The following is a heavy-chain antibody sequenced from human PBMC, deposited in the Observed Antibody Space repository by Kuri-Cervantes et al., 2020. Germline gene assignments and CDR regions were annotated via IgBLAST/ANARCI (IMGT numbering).Heavy chain of an antibody. J-gene: IGHJ4*02. CDR2: FSFDGVNK. V-gene: IGHV3-30-3*01. CDR1: GFTFSEAW. CDR3: ARGNFGSGSSPPLYYFDY. Sequence: GESLKISCAASGFTFSEAWMSWVRQAPGKGLEWVAVFSFDGVNKFYADSVKGRFTISRDNSRDTLYLQMTGLRTEDTAVYYCARGNFGSGSSPPLYYFDYWGQGTVVTVSS. D-gene: IGHD3-10*01.